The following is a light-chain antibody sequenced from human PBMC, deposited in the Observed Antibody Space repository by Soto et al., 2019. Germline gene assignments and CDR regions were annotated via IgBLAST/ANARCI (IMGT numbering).Light chain of an antibody. CDR2: WAS. V-gene: IGKV4-1*01. J-gene: IGKJ3*01. CDR1: QTVLYSSDNKNY. CDR3: QQYYSAPFT. Sequence: DIVMTQSPDALAVSLGERAAIKCKSSQTVLYSSDNKNYLAWYQQKPGQPPKMVIYWASTRESGVPDRFSGSGSGTDFTLTISSLQAEDVAVYYCQQYYSAPFTFGPGTKVAVK.